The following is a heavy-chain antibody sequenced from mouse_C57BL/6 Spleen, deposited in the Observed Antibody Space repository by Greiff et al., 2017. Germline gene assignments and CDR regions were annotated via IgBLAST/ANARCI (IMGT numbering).Heavy chain of an antibody. Sequence: VQLQQSGPELVKPGASVKISCKASGYAFSSSWMNWVKQRPGKGLEWIGRIYPGDGDTNYNGKFKGKATLTADKSSSTAYMQLSSLTSEDSAVYFGAGRGDITTAGREFAYWGQGTLVTVSA. CDR2: IYPGDGDT. V-gene: IGHV1-82*01. J-gene: IGHJ3*01. D-gene: IGHD1-1*01. CDR1: GYAFSSSW. CDR3: AGRGDITTAGREFAY.